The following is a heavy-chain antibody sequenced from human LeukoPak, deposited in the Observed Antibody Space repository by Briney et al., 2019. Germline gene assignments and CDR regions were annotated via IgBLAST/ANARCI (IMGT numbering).Heavy chain of an antibody. V-gene: IGHV3-53*05. J-gene: IGHJ3*02. CDR2: LYSDGRT. CDR1: GFTVNSNY. CDR3: AKRSRSTSLDAFDI. Sequence: GGSLRLSCAASGFTVNSNYMNWVRQAPGKGLEWVSVLYSDGRTYYADSVKGRFTISRDTSKNTLYLQVNSLRAEDTAVYYCAKRSRSTSLDAFDIWGQGTMVTVSS. D-gene: IGHD2-2*01.